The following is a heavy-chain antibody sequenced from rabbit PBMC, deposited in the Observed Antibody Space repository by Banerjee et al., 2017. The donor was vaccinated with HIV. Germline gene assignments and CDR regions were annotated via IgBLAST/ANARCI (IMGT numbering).Heavy chain of an antibody. CDR1: GFSFSSRYY. CDR3: ARDAGYAGSNL. CDR2: IYTISDST. J-gene: IGHJ4*01. V-gene: IGHV1S40*01. Sequence: QSLEESGGDLVKPGASLTLTCTASGFSFSSRYYMCWVRQAPGKGLEWIACIYTISDSTHYASWAKGRFTISKTSSTTVTLQMTSLTAADTATYFCARDAGYAGSNLWGPGTLVTVS. D-gene: IGHD4-2*01.